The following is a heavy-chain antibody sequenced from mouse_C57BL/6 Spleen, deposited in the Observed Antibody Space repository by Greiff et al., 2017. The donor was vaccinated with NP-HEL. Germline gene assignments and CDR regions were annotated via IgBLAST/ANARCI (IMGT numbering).Heavy chain of an antibody. V-gene: IGHV5-16*01. Sequence: EVQLVESEGGLVQPGSSMKLSCTASGFTFSDYYMAWVRQVPEKGLEWVANINYDGSSTYYLDSLKSRFIISRDNAKNILYLQMSSLKSEDTATYYCARHYDYGYFDVWGTGTTVTVSS. CDR3: ARHYDYGYFDV. J-gene: IGHJ1*03. CDR2: INYDGSST. D-gene: IGHD2-4*01. CDR1: GFTFSDYY.